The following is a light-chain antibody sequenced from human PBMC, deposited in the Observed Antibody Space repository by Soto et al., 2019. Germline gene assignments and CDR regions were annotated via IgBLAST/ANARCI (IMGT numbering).Light chain of an antibody. CDR2: DAS. CDR1: QSVYSN. CDR3: QQYTNCPLT. Sequence: EIVMTQSPVTLSVSPGEGVTLSCRASQSVYSNLAWYQQKPGQAPRLLIYDASARDPDIPARFSGSGSGTDFTLTVSRLQSEDFAVYYCQQYTNCPLTFGGGTRIEIK. V-gene: IGKV3-15*01. J-gene: IGKJ4*01.